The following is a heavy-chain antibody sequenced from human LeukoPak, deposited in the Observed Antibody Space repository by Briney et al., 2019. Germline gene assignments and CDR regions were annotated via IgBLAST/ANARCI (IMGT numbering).Heavy chain of an antibody. J-gene: IGHJ4*02. CDR3: ARQVPGNDFWSGYYTSPLDY. CDR2: IIPIFGTA. V-gene: IGHV1-69*05. CDR1: GGTFSSYA. Sequence: SVKVSCKASGGTFSSYAISWVRQAPGQGLEWMGGIIPIFGTANYAQKLQGRVTMTTDTSTSTAYMELRSLRSDDTAVYYCARQVPGNDFWSGYYTSPLDYWGQGTLVTVSS. D-gene: IGHD3-3*01.